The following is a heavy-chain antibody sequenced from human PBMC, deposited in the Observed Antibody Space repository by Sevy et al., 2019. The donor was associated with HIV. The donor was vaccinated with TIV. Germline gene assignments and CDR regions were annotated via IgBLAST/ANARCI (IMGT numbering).Heavy chain of an antibody. V-gene: IGHV3-48*02. CDR1: GFTFSSYS. Sequence: GGSLRLSCAASGFTFSSYSMNWVRQAPGKGLEWVSYISSSSSTTYYADSVKGRFTISRDNAKNSLYLQMNSLRDEDTAVYYCARGGGKQWLAQTLDAFDIWGQGTMVTVSS. D-gene: IGHD6-19*01. CDR2: ISSSSSTT. J-gene: IGHJ3*02. CDR3: ARGGGKQWLAQTLDAFDI.